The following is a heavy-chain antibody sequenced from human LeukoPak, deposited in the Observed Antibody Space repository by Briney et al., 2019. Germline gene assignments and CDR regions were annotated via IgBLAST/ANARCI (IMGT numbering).Heavy chain of an antibody. CDR1: GFTFSSYA. D-gene: IGHD5-18*01. V-gene: IGHV3-30*04. CDR2: ISYDGSNK. Sequence: GGSLRLSCAASGFTFSSYAMHWVRQAPGKGLEWVAVISYDGSNKYYADSVKGRFTISRDNAKNSLYLQMNSLRAEDTAVYYRARGFRDTAMFLDYWGQGTLVTVSS. J-gene: IGHJ4*02. CDR3: ARGFRDTAMFLDY.